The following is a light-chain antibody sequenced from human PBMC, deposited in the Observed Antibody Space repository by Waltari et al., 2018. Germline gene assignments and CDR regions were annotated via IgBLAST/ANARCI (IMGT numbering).Light chain of an antibody. CDR3: CSYAGSSWYV. J-gene: IGLJ1*01. CDR1: SSDVGSYSL. CDR2: EGS. V-gene: IGLV2-23*01. Sequence: QSALTQPASVSGSPGQSITISCTGTSSDVGSYSLVSWYQQHPGKAPKLMIYEGSKRPSGVSIRFSGSKSGNTASLTISGLQTEDEADYYCCSYAGSSWYVFGTGTKVTVL.